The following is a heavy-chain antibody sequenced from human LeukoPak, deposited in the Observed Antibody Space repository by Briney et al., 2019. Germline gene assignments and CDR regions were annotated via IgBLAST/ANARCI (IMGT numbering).Heavy chain of an antibody. D-gene: IGHD3-22*01. Sequence: SETLSLTCTVSGGSISSSSYYWSWIRQPAGKGLEWIGRIHTSGSTNYNSSLKSRVTMSVDMSKNQFSLKLSSVTAADTAVYYCARDQYYYDSSGYYRFDYWGQGTLVTVSS. J-gene: IGHJ4*02. CDR3: ARDQYYYDSSGYYRFDY. CDR2: IHTSGST. V-gene: IGHV4-61*02. CDR1: GGSISSSSYY.